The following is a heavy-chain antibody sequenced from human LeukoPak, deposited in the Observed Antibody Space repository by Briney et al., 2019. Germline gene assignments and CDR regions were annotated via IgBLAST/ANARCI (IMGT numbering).Heavy chain of an antibody. CDR2: FFYSGNT. CDR1: GGSIRTSSYY. D-gene: IGHD3-16*01. J-gene: IGHJ1*01. Sequence: PSETLSLTCTVSGGSIRTSSYYWGWIRQPPGKGLEWIGNFFYSGNTYYNPSLKSRVTISVDTSKNQFSLKLRSVTAADTAIYYCARDPRVITSQHWGQGTLVTVSS. V-gene: IGHV4-39*07. CDR3: ARDPRVITSQH.